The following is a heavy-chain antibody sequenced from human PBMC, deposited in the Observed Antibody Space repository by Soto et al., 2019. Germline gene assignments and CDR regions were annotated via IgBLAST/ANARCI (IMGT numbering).Heavy chain of an antibody. J-gene: IGHJ4*02. CDR3: ASRYDFWSGYFDPTFDY. V-gene: IGHV3-30-3*01. Sequence: QVQLVESGGGVVQTGRSLRLSCAASGFTFSSYAMHWVRQAPGKGLEWVAVISYDGSNKYYADSVKGRFTISRDNSKNTLYLQMNSLRAEDTAVYYCASRYDFWSGYFDPTFDYWGQGTLVTVSS. CDR2: ISYDGSNK. D-gene: IGHD3-3*01. CDR1: GFTFSSYA.